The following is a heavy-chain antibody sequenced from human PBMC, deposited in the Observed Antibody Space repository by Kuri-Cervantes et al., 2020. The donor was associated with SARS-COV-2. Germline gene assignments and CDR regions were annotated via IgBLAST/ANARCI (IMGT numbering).Heavy chain of an antibody. CDR3: ARVAGWDQLQENPYYYYYYMDV. CDR2: INTNTGNP. J-gene: IGHJ6*03. CDR1: GYTFTTYA. D-gene: IGHD2-2*01. Sequence: ASVQVSCMASGYTFTTYAMNWVRQAPGQGLAWTGWINTNTGNPTYAQGFTGRFVFSLDTSVNTAYLQISSLMAEDTAVYYCARVAGWDQLQENPYYYYYYMDVWGKGTTVTVSS. V-gene: IGHV7-4-1*02.